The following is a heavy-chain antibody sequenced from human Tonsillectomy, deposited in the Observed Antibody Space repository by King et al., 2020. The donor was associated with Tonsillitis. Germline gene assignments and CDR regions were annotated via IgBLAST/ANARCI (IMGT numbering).Heavy chain of an antibody. V-gene: IGHV3-21*01. CDR1: GFTLSSYY. D-gene: IGHD2-15*01. J-gene: IGHJ6*02. CDR2: ISRSSSYI. Sequence: VQLVESGGGLVKPGGSLRLSCAASGFTLSSYYMNWVRQAPGKGLEWVSSISRSSSYIYYADSVKGRFTISRDNAKNSLYLQMNSLRAEDTAVYYCARDGYCSGGSCYNGMDVWGQGTTVTVCS. CDR3: ARDGYCSGGSCYNGMDV.